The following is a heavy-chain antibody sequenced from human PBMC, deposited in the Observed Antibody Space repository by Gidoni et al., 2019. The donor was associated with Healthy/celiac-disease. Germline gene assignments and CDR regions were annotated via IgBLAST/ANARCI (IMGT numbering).Heavy chain of an antibody. J-gene: IGHJ2*01. CDR3: ATQGYCSSTSCYLHWYFDL. V-gene: IGHV3-23*01. D-gene: IGHD2-2*01. CDR1: GFTFSSYA. Sequence: EVQLLESGGGLVQPGGSLRLSCAASGFTFSSYAMSWVRQAPGKGLEWVSAISGSGGSTYYADSVKGRFTISRDNSKNTLYLQMNSLRAEDTAVYYCATQGYCSSTSCYLHWYFDLWGRGTLVTVSS. CDR2: ISGSGGST.